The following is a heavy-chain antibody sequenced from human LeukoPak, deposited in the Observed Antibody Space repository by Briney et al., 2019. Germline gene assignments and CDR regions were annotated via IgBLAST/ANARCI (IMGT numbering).Heavy chain of an antibody. V-gene: IGHV1-8*03. J-gene: IGHJ4*02. CDR3: ARGGVRRGYYDY. CDR2: MNPNSGNT. D-gene: IGHD1-14*01. CDR1: GYTFTSYD. Sequence: ASVKVSCKASGYTFTSYDINWVRQATGQGLEWMGWMNPNSGNTGYAQKFQGRVTITRNTSISTAYMELSSLRSEDTAVYYCARGGVRRGYYDYWGQGTLVTVSS.